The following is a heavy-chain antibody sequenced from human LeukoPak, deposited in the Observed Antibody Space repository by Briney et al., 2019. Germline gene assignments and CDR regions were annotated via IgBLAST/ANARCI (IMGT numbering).Heavy chain of an antibody. Sequence: PSETLSLTCAVYGGSFSGYYWSWIRQPPGKGLEWIGEINHSGSTNYNPSLKSRVTISVDTSKNQFSLKLSSVTAADTAVYYCARGSVSSWYYYYYYYGMDVWGQGTMVTVSS. CDR1: GGSFSGYY. CDR3: ARGSVSSWYYYYYYYGMDV. CDR2: INHSGST. J-gene: IGHJ6*02. V-gene: IGHV4-34*01. D-gene: IGHD6-13*01.